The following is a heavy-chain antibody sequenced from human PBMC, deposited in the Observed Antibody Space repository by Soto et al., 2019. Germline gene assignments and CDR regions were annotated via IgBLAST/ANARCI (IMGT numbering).Heavy chain of an antibody. V-gene: IGHV4-31*03. J-gene: IGHJ6*02. D-gene: IGHD6-6*01. CDR3: ARGSSIAGLYYGMDV. CDR1: GGSISSGGYY. CDR2: NYYSGIT. Sequence: QVQLQESGPGLVKPSQTLSLTCTVSGGSISSGGYYWTWIRQHPGKGLEWIGYNYYSGITYYNPSLKSRVTISLDSSEXQFSLKLSSVTAADTAVYYCARGSSIAGLYYGMDVWGQGTTVTVSS.